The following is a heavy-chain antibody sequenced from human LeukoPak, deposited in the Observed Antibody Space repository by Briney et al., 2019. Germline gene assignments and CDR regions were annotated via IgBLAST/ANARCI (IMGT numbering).Heavy chain of an antibody. V-gene: IGHV3-9*01. CDR2: ISWNSGSI. Sequence: HPGRSLRLSCAASGFTFDDYAMHWVRQAPGKGLEWVSGISWNSGSIGYADSVKGRFTISRDNAKNSLYLQTNSLRAEDTALYYCAKGGYYYGSGSYPDYWGQGTLVTVSS. CDR3: AKGGYYYGSGSYPDY. CDR1: GFTFDDYA. D-gene: IGHD3-10*01. J-gene: IGHJ4*02.